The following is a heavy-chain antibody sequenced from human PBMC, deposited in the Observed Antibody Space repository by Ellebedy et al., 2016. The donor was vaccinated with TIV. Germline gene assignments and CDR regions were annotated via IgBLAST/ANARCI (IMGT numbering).Heavy chain of an antibody. CDR1: GFSFSNYA. CDR2: VSFDVDKK. CDR3: ARDLTHYASGAGLSDS. Sequence: PGGSLRLSCEASGFSFSNYAMHWVRQSPRKGLEWVAIVSFDVDKKFYIYSVKCRFTISRDNSKNTLYLDMNSLGVEDSAVYYCARDLTHYASGAGLSDSWGQGTLVTVSS. J-gene: IGHJ4*02. D-gene: IGHD2-2*01. V-gene: IGHV3-30-3*01.